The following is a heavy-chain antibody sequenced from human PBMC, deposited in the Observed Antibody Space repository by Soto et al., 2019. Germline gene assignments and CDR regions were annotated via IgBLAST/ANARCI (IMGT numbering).Heavy chain of an antibody. CDR1: GGSFSGYY. Sequence: SETLSLTCAVHGGSFSGYYWDWIRQPPGKGLEWIGEVNHGGTSNYNPSLKSRAIISVDTSKNQFSLKLSSVTAADTAVYYCARGLSFLWFGESSPWGQGNLVTVSS. J-gene: IGHJ5*02. CDR3: ARGLSFLWFGESSP. V-gene: IGHV4-34*01. CDR2: VNHGGTS. D-gene: IGHD3-10*01.